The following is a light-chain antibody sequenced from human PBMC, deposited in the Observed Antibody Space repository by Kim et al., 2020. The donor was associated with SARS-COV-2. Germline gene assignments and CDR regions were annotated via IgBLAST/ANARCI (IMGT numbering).Light chain of an antibody. CDR3: QQYGASQGFT. Sequence: PGERATLSCRARRSVSSTYLAWYQQKPGQAPRLLIYGASTRATGSPDRFSGSGSGTDFTLTISRLETEDFAVYYCQQYGASQGFTFGPGTKVDIK. CDR2: GAS. V-gene: IGKV3-20*01. CDR1: RSVSSTY. J-gene: IGKJ3*01.